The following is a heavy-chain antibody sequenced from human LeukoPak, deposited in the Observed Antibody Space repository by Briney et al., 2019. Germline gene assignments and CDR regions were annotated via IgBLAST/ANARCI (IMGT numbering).Heavy chain of an antibody. CDR1: GFTFSSYA. CDR2: ISDSGAST. Sequence: PGGSLRLSCAASGFTFSSYAMSWVRQAPGEGLEWVSAISDSGASTYYADSVKGGFTISRDNSKNTLYLQMNSLRAGDTAVYYCAKDRYLLVPAAMLPDYWGQGTLVTVSS. D-gene: IGHD2-2*01. CDR3: AKDRYLLVPAAMLPDY. J-gene: IGHJ4*02. V-gene: IGHV3-23*01.